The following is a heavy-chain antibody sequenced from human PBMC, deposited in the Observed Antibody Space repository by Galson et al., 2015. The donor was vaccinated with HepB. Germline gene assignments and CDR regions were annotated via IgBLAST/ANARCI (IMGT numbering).Heavy chain of an antibody. CDR2: TSYDGNIE. CDR1: GFTFSIHT. V-gene: IGHV3-30-3*01. CDR3: AGDRYYFDNSGYPEAFFFYGLDV. J-gene: IGHJ6*02. D-gene: IGHD3-22*01. Sequence: SLRLSCAASGFTFSIHTMHWIRQAPGKGLEWVAVTSYDGNIEYYADSVKGRFTISRDNSKNTLFLQMNSLRPEDTAIYYCAGDRYYFDNSGYPEAFFFYGLDVWGQGTTVTVSS.